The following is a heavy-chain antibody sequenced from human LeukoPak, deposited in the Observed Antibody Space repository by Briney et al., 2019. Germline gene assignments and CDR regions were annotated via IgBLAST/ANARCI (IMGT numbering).Heavy chain of an antibody. V-gene: IGHV5-51*03. J-gene: IGHJ5*02. CDR1: GHNFNTYW. D-gene: IGHD3-3*01. Sequence: GESLKISCQGSGHNFNTYWIGWVRQKPGKGLEWMGIIYPGDSDTRYGPSFQGQVTISADKSISTAYLQWSSLKASDTAMYYCARSYYDFWSGYYRSVWFDPWGQGTLVTVSS. CDR2: IYPGDSDT. CDR3: ARSYYDFWSGYYRSVWFDP.